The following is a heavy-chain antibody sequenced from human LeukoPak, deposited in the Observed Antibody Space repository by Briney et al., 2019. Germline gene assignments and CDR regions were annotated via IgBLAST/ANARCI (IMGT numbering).Heavy chain of an antibody. Sequence: ASVKVSCKVSGYTLTELSMHWVRQAPGKGLEWMGGFDPEDGETIYAQKFQGRVTMTEDTSTDTAYMEMSSLRSEDTAVYYCAIIRSGSRPSQYYFDCWGQGTLVTVSS. CDR3: AIIRSGSRPSQYYFDC. CDR2: FDPEDGET. D-gene: IGHD1-26*01. J-gene: IGHJ4*02. V-gene: IGHV1-24*01. CDR1: GYTLTELS.